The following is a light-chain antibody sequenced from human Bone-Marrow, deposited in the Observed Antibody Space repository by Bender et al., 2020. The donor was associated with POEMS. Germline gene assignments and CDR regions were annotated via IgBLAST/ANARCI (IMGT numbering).Light chain of an antibody. Sequence: QSALTQPASVSGSLGQSITISCNGTSSDIGSFDLVSWYQQYPGKAPKFVIYEVTKRPSGVSDRFSGSKSGDTASLTISGLQADDAADYYCVSYTSSGTLDVVGAGTKVTVL. CDR1: SSDIGSFDL. CDR3: VSYTSSGTLDV. CDR2: EVT. V-gene: IGLV2-14*02. J-gene: IGLJ1*01.